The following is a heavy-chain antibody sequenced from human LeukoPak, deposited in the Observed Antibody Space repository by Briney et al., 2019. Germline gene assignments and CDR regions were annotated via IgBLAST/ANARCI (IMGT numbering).Heavy chain of an antibody. CDR2: IYYSGST. V-gene: IGHV4-59*01. J-gene: IGHJ5*02. D-gene: IGHD2-2*01. CDR1: GGSISSYH. Sequence: SETLSLTCTVSGGSISSYHWSWIRQPPGKGLEWIGCIYYSGSTNYNPALKSRVTISVDTSKNQFSLRLSSVTAADTAVYYCARYRLGRVDPWGEGALVTVS. CDR3: ARYRLGRVDP.